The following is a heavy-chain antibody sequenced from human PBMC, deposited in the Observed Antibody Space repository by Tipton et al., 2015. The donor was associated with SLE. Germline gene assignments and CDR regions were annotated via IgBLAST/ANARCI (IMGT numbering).Heavy chain of an antibody. V-gene: IGHV4-30-2*01. CDR1: GASIGSGGYS. D-gene: IGHD3-10*01. CDR3: ARDYYGSGFDAFDI. Sequence: TLSLTCAVSGASIGSGGYSWNWIRQPPGKGLQWIGYIFHSGITYYNPSLKSRVTISVDTSKNQLSLRLSSVTAADTAVYYCARDYYGSGFDAFDIWGQGTMVTVSS. CDR2: IFHSGIT. J-gene: IGHJ3*02.